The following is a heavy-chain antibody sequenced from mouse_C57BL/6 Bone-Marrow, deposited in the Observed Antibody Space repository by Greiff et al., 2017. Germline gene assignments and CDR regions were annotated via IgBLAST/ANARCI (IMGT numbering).Heavy chain of an antibody. CDR3: AREGRVGYYGRSYVYYAMDY. CDR1: GYTFTSYW. V-gene: IGHV1-55*01. J-gene: IGHJ4*01. D-gene: IGHD1-1*01. Sequence: QVQLQQPGAELVKPGASVKLSCKASGYTFTSYWITWVKQRPGQGLEWIGDIYPGSGSTNYNEKFKSKATLTVDTSSSTAYMQLSSLTSEDSAVYYCAREGRVGYYGRSYVYYAMDYWSQGTAVTVSS. CDR2: IYPGSGST.